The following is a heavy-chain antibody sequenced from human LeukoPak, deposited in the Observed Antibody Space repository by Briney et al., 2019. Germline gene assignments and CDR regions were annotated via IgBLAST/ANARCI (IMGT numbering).Heavy chain of an antibody. D-gene: IGHD2-2*01. CDR3: ARQYCSSTSCYDWFDP. J-gene: IGHJ5*02. Sequence: ASVKVSCKASGYTFTINHIHWVRQAPGQGLEWMGGIIPIFGTANYAQKFQGRVTITADESTSTAYMELSSLRSEDTAVYYCARQYCSSTSCYDWFDPWGQGTLVTVSS. CDR2: IIPIFGTA. CDR1: GYTFTINH. V-gene: IGHV1-69*13.